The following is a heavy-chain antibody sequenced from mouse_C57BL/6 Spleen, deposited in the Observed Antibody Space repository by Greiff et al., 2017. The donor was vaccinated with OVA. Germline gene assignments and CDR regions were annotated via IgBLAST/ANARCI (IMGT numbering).Heavy chain of an antibody. CDR3: TRFGGSDY. CDR1: GYTFTDYE. Sequence: VQLQQSGAELVRPGASVTLSCKASGYTFTDYEMHWVKQPPVHGLEWIGAIDPETGGTAYNQKFKGKAILTADKSSSTAYMELRSLTSEDSAVYYCTRFGGSDYWGQGTTLTVSS. V-gene: IGHV1-15*01. J-gene: IGHJ2*01. CDR2: IDPETGGT.